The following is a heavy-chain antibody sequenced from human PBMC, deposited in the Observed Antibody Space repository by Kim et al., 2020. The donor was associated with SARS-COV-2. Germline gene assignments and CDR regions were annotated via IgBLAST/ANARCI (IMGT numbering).Heavy chain of an antibody. CDR1: GYTFTSYY. CDR2: INPSGGST. J-gene: IGHJ4*02. CDR3: ARPGEGGGYYTSGPWSY. Sequence: ASVKVSCKASGYTFTSYYMHWVRQAPGKGLEWMGIINPSGGSTNYAQKFQGRVTMTRDTSTSTVYMELSSLRSEDTAVYYCARPGEGGGYYTSGPWSYWGQGTLVTVSS. D-gene: IGHD3-3*01. V-gene: IGHV1-46*01.